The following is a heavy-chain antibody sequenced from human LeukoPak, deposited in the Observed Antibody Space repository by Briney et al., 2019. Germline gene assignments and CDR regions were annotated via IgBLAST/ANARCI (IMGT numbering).Heavy chain of an antibody. CDR2: ISSSSSYI. J-gene: IGHJ4*02. CDR3: AKGTYYDFWSGYSDY. V-gene: IGHV3-21*04. CDR1: GFTFSSYS. Sequence: GGSLRLSCAASGFTFSSYSMNWVRQAPGKGLEWVSSISSSSSYIYYADSVKGRFTISRDNAKNSLYLQMNSLRAEDMALYYCAKGTYYDFWSGYSDYWGQGTLVTVSS. D-gene: IGHD3-3*01.